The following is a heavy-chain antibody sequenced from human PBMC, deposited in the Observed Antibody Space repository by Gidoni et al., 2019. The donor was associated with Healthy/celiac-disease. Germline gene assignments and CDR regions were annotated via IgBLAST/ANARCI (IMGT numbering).Heavy chain of an antibody. CDR3: AKAHLRSARPHAFDY. CDR2: ISGSGGST. J-gene: IGHJ4*02. D-gene: IGHD6-6*01. Sequence: EVQLLESGGGLVQQGGSLRLSCAASGCTFSSYAMSWVRQAPGKGLEWFSAISGSGGSTYYADSVKGRFTISRDNSKNTLYLQMNSLRAEDTAVYYCAKAHLRSARPHAFDYWGQGTLVTVSS. CDR1: GCTFSSYA. V-gene: IGHV3-23*01.